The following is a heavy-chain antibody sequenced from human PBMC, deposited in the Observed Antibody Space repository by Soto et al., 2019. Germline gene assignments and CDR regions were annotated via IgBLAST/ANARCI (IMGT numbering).Heavy chain of an antibody. J-gene: IGHJ4*02. D-gene: IGHD1-7*01. CDR1: GGSFSNYY. V-gene: IGHV4-34*01. CDR2: INHSGST. CDR3: ARGRITGTATMGY. Sequence: TLSLTCAVYGGSFSNYYWSWIRQPPGKGLEWIGEINHSGSTNYNPSLKSRVTISVDTSKNQFSLKLSSVTAADTAVYYCARGRITGTATMGYWGQGTLVTVSS.